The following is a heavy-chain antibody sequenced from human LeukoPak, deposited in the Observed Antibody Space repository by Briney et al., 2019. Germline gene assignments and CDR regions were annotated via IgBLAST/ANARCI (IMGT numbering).Heavy chain of an antibody. D-gene: IGHD3-10*01. CDR1: GFTFSSYS. CDR2: ISSSSSTI. CDR3: ARDVLLWFGELGDAFDI. J-gene: IGHJ3*02. Sequence: GGSLRLSCAASGFTFSSYSMNWVRQAPGKGLEWVSYISSSSSTIYYADSVKGRFTISRDNAKNSLYLQMNSLRAKDTAVYYCARDVLLWFGELGDAFDIWGQGTMVTVSS. V-gene: IGHV3-48*01.